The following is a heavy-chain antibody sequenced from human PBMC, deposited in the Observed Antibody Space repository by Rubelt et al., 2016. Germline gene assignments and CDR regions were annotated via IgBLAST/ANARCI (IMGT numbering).Heavy chain of an antibody. J-gene: IGHJ3*01. Sequence: QGEESGPGLVKPSETLSLTCSVSGGSISSSSYYWGWIRQPPGKGLEWIGSIYYSGSTYYNPSLKSRVTISVDTSKNQFSLKLSSVTAADTAVYYWARPSSGGSSWYFAFDVWGQGTMVTVSS. CDR2: IYYSGST. CDR1: GGSISSSSYY. D-gene: IGHD6-13*01. V-gene: IGHV4-39*01. CDR3: ARPSSGGSSWYFAFDV.